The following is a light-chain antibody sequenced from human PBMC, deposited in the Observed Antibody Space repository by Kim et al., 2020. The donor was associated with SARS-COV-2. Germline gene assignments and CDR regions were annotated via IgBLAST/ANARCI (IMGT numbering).Light chain of an antibody. J-gene: IGLJ2*01. V-gene: IGLV2-23*02. CDR2: EVS. CDR3: CSYAGSRTFVV. CDR1: SSDIGNYNL. Sequence: QSSTSSCTGNSSDIGNYNLVSWYRQRPGKAPKLIIFEVSKRPSGVSDRFSASKSGDTASLTISGLQAEDEGDYYCCSYAGSRTFVVFGGGTQLTVL.